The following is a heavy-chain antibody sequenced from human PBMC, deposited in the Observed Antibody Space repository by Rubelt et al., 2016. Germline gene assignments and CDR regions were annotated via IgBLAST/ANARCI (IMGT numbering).Heavy chain of an antibody. CDR2: IYYNGTT. V-gene: IGHV4-59*01. J-gene: IGHJ4*02. Sequence: QVQLQESGPGLVKPSETLSLTRTVSVGYMSSYWWSWIRQPPGKGLEWIGSIYYNGTTKCNPSLKSQATTSVDTSKNQFSLKLTSVTAADTAVYYWARAGVISGHPTNFAYWGQGTLVTVSA. D-gene: IGHD5-12*01. CDR3: ARAGVISGHPTNFAY. CDR1: VGYMSSYW.